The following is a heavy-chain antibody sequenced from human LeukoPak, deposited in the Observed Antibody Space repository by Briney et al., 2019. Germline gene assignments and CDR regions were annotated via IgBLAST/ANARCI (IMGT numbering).Heavy chain of an antibody. J-gene: IGHJ4*02. CDR3: ARGNYGDPMGLDY. CDR1: GSTFSSNW. D-gene: IGHD4-17*01. Sequence: GGSLRLSCAASGSTFSSNWMHWVRQAPGKGLVWVSRINSDDSSTNYADSVKGRFTISRDNAKNTLYLQMNSLRVDDTAVYYCARGNYGDPMGLDYWGQGTLVTVSS. CDR2: INSDDSST. V-gene: IGHV3-74*01.